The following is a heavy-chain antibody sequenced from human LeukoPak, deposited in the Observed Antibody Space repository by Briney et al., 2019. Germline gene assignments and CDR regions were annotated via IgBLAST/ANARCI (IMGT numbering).Heavy chain of an antibody. CDR1: GYTFTGYY. V-gene: IGHV1-2*02. J-gene: IGHJ4*02. CDR2: INPNSGVT. Sequence: ASVKVSCKASGYTFTGYYMHWVRQPPGQGLEWMGWINPNSGVTNYAQKFQGRVTMTRDTSNSTAYMDLSRLRSDDTAVYYCARDRNLYYDSSGYYCMEYWGQGTLVTVSS. CDR3: ARDRNLYYDSSGYYCMEY. D-gene: IGHD3-22*01.